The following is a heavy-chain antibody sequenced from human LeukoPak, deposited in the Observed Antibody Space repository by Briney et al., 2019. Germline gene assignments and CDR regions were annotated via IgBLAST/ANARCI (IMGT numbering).Heavy chain of an antibody. CDR1: GGSISSYS. CDR2: IYPRESP. CDR3: AGEWHHAFDY. V-gene: IGHV4-4*07. J-gene: IGHJ4*02. D-gene: IGHD5-12*01. Sequence: SETLSLTCTVSGGSISSYSWSWMRQPAGKGLEWIGRIYPRESPNYNPSLKSRVIMSVDKSKNQFSLKLRSVTAADTAVYYCAGEWHHAFDYWGQGNGVSVPS.